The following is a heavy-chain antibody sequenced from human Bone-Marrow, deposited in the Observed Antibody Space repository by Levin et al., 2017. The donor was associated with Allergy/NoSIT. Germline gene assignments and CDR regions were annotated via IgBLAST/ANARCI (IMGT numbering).Heavy chain of an antibody. V-gene: IGHV4-59*01. D-gene: IGHD3-3*01. Sequence: SETLSLTCTVSDDSINIYFWSWIRQTPGKGLEWIGYIQNSGTTNYNPALKSRVVMSVDTSKNLFSLKLSSVTAADPAAYYCARGFLAWLRPTVYYSYYMDVWGKGTAVTVSS. CDR1: DDSINIYF. CDR3: ARGFLAWLRPTVYYSYYMDV. J-gene: IGHJ6*03. CDR2: IQNSGTT.